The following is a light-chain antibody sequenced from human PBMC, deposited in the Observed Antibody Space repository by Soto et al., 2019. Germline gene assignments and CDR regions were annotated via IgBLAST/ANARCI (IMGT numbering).Light chain of an antibody. V-gene: IGKV3-11*01. CDR1: QSVSSY. CDR3: QKRSNWPPWT. Sequence: EIVLTQSPATLSLSPGERATLSCSASQSVSSYLAWYQQKPGQAPRLLIDDASNRATGIPARFSGSGSGTDFTLTISSLEPEDFAVYYCQKRSNWPPWTFGQGPKVEI. J-gene: IGKJ1*01. CDR2: DAS.